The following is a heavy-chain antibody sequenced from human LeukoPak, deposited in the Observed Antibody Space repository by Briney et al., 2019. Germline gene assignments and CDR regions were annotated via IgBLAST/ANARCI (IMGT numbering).Heavy chain of an antibody. D-gene: IGHD4-17*01. CDR2: NSGET. J-gene: IGHJ5*02. Sequence: GGSLRLSCAGSGFSVSNYYMSWVRQAPGKGLEWVSLNSGETFYADSVKGRFTISRDNSKNTMYLQMNRLRVEDTAVYFCARDRAVTQDWVEFDPWGQGTLVTVSP. CDR3: ARDRAVTQDWVEFDP. CDR1: GFSVSNYY. V-gene: IGHV3-66*03.